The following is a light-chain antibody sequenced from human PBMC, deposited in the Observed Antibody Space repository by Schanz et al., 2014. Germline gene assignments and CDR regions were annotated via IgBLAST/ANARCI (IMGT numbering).Light chain of an antibody. J-gene: IGKJ4*01. V-gene: IGKV3-11*01. CDR1: QSLSKNY. Sequence: EFVLTQSPGTLSLSPGERATLSCRASQSLSKNYLAWYQQKPGQAPRLLIYDASNRATGIPARFSGSGSGTDFTLTISSLEPEDFAVYYCQQRSNWPTFGGGTKVEIK. CDR2: DAS. CDR3: QQRSNWPT.